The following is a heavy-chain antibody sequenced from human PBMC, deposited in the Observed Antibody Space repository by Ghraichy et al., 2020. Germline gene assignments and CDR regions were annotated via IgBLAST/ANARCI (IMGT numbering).Heavy chain of an antibody. Sequence: ETLSLTCTVSGGSISSYYWSWIRQPPGKGLEYIGYIYYSGSTDYNYNPSLKSRVTISVDTSKSHFSMKLSSVTAADTAFYYCARGYCSSSTCYVVPFDYWGQGTLVTVSS. CDR3: ARGYCSSSTCYVVPFDY. CDR2: IYYSGSTDY. CDR1: GGSISSYY. J-gene: IGHJ4*02. V-gene: IGHV4-59*01. D-gene: IGHD2-2*01.